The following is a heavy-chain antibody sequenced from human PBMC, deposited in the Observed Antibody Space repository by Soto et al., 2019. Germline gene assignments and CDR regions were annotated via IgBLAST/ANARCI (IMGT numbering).Heavy chain of an antibody. Sequence: PGGSLRLYGVASGLTFSSAAMSWVREAPGKGLEWVSAISGSGGSTYYADSVKGRFTISRDNSKNTLYLQMNSLRAEDTAVYYCARYDSSGYYAYYYFDYWGQGTLVTVSS. CDR2: ISGSGGST. D-gene: IGHD3-22*01. V-gene: IGHV3-23*01. J-gene: IGHJ4*02. CDR3: ARYDSSGYYAYYYFDY. CDR1: GLTFSSAA.